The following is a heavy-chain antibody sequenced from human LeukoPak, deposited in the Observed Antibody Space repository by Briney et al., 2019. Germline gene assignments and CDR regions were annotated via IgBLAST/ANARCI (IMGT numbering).Heavy chain of an antibody. CDR3: ARVKGYYYGMDV. J-gene: IGHJ6*02. CDR2: INHSGST. V-gene: IGHV4-34*01. Sequence: SETLSLTCAVYGGSFSGYYWSWIRQPPGKGLEWIGEINHSGSTNYNPSLKSRVTMSVDTSKNQFSLKLSSVTAADTAVYYCARVKGYYYGMDVWGQGTTVTVSS. CDR1: GGSFSGYY.